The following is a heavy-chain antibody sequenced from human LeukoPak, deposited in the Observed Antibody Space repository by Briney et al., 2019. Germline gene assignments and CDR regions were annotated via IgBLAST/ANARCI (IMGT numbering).Heavy chain of an antibody. CDR3: ARSIRGYSSGWYYFDY. J-gene: IGHJ4*02. V-gene: IGHV4-39*07. CDR2: IYYRGST. CDR1: GGSISSSSYY. Sequence: PSETLSLTCTVSGGSISSSSYYWGWIRQPPGKGLEWIGSIYYRGSTYYNPPLKSRVTISVDTSKNQFSLKLSSVTAADTAVYYCARSIRGYSSGWYYFDYWGQGTLVTVSS. D-gene: IGHD6-19*01.